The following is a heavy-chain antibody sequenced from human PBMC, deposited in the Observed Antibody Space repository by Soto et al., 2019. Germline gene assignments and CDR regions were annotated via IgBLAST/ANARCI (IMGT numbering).Heavy chain of an antibody. CDR1: GASIRSTDHY. CDR3: TRVARIATPADF. D-gene: IGHD6-13*01. V-gene: IGHV4-39*02. CDR2: VFYSGAT. J-gene: IGHJ4*02. Sequence: SETLSLTCTVSGASIRSTDHYWGWIRQPPGKGLEWIGSVFYSGATFYNPSLKSRVAISIDSSRSQVSLRLTSVTAADTAVYYWTRVARIATPADFWGQGTLGSVSS.